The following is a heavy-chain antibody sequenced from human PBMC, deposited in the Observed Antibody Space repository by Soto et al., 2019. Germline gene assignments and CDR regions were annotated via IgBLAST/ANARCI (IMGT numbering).Heavy chain of an antibody. Sequence: QVQLQESGPGLVKPSATLSLTCSVSGGSINSYGWSWIRQPAGKGLEWIGRVYSSGTTDYNPSLNSRATMSVETSKNQFSLKLTSVTAADTAVYYCARDIGSYAYAEGYWGQGIQGTVSS. CDR1: GGSINSYG. CDR3: ARDIGSYAYAEGY. V-gene: IGHV4-4*07. CDR2: VYSSGTT. D-gene: IGHD2-2*01. J-gene: IGHJ4*02.